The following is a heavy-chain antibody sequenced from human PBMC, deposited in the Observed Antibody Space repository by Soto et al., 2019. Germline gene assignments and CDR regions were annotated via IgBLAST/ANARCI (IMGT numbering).Heavy chain of an antibody. J-gene: IGHJ4*02. Sequence: GGSLRLSCAASGFTFSNYAMTWVRQAPGKGLEWVSGISRGGGTTYYADSVKGRFTISRDNSKNTLYLEMNSLRAEDTALYFCAKDMRSEQFPFEYWGQGTLVTVSS. CDR2: ISRGGGTT. CDR3: AKDMRSEQFPFEY. CDR1: GFTFSNYA. V-gene: IGHV3-23*01. D-gene: IGHD6-19*01.